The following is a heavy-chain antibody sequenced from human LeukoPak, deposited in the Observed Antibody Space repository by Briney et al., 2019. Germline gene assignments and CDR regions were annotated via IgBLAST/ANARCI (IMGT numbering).Heavy chain of an antibody. J-gene: IGHJ4*02. CDR2: ISSNGGST. V-gene: IGHV3-64D*09. Sequence: GGSLRLSCPASGFTFSSYAMHWVRQAPGKGLEYVSAISSNGGSTYYADSVKGRFTISRDNSKNTLYLQMSSLRAEDTAVYYCATNTMVRGEYSEGYFDYWGQGTLVTVSS. D-gene: IGHD3-10*01. CDR1: GFTFSSYA. CDR3: ATNTMVRGEYSEGYFDY.